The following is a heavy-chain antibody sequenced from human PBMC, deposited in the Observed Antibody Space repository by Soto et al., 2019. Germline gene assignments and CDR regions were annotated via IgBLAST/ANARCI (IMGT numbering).Heavy chain of an antibody. J-gene: IGHJ6*02. V-gene: IGHV3-30*18. CDR3: AKDRRGAARQLYYYYYYGMDV. CDR1: GFTFSSYG. CDR2: ISYDGSNK. D-gene: IGHD6-6*01. Sequence: QVQLVESGGGVVQPGRSLRLSCAASGFTFSSYGMHWVRQAPGKGLEWVAVISYDGSNKYYADSVKGRFTISRDNSKNTLYLQMSSLRAEDTAVYYCAKDRRGAARQLYYYYYYGMDVWGQGTTVTVSS.